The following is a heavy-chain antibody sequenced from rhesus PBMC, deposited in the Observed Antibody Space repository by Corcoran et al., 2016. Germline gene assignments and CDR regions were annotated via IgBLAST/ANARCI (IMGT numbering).Heavy chain of an antibody. CDR2: IYVSSTST. Sequence: QVQLQESGPGVVKPSETLSLTCAVSGGSISDSYRWSWIRQPPGKGLEWIAYIYVSSTSTNYNPSLKSRVTISKDTSKNQFSWKLSSVTAADTAVYYGARGPYSSGYDYWGQGVLVTVSS. D-gene: IGHD6-31*01. CDR1: GGSISDSYR. J-gene: IGHJ4*01. CDR3: ARGPYSSGYDY. V-gene: IGHV4S10*01.